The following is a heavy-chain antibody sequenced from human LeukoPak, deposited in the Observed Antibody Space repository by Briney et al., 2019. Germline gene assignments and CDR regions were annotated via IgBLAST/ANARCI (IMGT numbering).Heavy chain of an antibody. CDR3: ARNYYYDSSGYYLFDY. Sequence: SETLSLTCAVYGGSFSGYYWSWIRQPPGKGLEWIGEINHSESTNYNPSLKSRVTISVDTSKNQFPLKLSSVTAADTAVYYCARNYYYDSSGYYLFDYWGQGTLVTVSS. CDR1: GGSFSGYY. J-gene: IGHJ4*02. CDR2: INHSEST. D-gene: IGHD3-22*01. V-gene: IGHV4-34*01.